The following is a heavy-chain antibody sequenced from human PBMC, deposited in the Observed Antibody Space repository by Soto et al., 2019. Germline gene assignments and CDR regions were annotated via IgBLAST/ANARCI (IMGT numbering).Heavy chain of an antibody. Sequence: GGSLRLSCAASGFTFSNAWMSWVRQAPGKGLEWVGRIKSKTDGGTTDYAAPVKGRFTISRDDSKNTLYLQMNSLKTEDTAVYYCTTDKNQLLNTYYYYYYMDVWGKGTTVTVSS. V-gene: IGHV3-15*01. D-gene: IGHD2-2*01. J-gene: IGHJ6*03. CDR2: IKSKTDGGTT. CDR1: GFTFSNAW. CDR3: TTDKNQLLNTYYYYYYMDV.